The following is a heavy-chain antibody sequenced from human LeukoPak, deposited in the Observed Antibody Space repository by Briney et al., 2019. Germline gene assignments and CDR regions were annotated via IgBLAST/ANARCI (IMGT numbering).Heavy chain of an antibody. CDR1: GGSISSGDYY. V-gene: IGHV4-31*03. CDR2: IYYSGST. CDR3: ARDRGGRTGDGLDF. J-gene: IGHJ4*02. D-gene: IGHD4-17*01. Sequence: PSETLSPTCTVSGGSISSGDYYWSWIRQHPGKGLEWIGYIYYSGSTYYNPSLKSRVTISVDTSKNQFSLILSSVTAADTAVYYCARDRGGRTGDGLDFWGQGTLVTVSS.